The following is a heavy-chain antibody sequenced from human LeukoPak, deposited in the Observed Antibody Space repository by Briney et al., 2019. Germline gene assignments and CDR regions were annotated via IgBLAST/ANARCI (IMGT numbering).Heavy chain of an antibody. CDR1: GFTFDDYA. CDR3: AKDFGRSAYDRPFDY. V-gene: IGHV3-9*01. J-gene: IGHJ4*02. Sequence: GGSLRLSCAASGFTFDDYAMHWVRQAPGKGLEWVSGISWNSGSIAYADSVKGRFTISRDNAKNSLYLQMNSLRAEDTALYYCAKDFGRSAYDRPFDYWGQGTLVAVSS. D-gene: IGHD5-12*01. CDR2: ISWNSGSI.